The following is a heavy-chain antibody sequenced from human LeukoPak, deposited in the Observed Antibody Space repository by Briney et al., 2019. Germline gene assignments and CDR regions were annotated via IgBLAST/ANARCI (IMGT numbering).Heavy chain of an antibody. CDR2: ISGDGGST. J-gene: IGHJ5*02. V-gene: IGHV3-23*01. D-gene: IGHD2-15*01. CDR1: GFTFTSYV. Sequence: GRSQRLSCAASGFTFTSYVMSWVRQAPGKGPEWVSGISGDGGSTYYADSVKGRFTISRDNSKNTLSLQMNSLRAEDTAVYYCARESYCSGGSCYHNWFDPWGQGTLVTVSS. CDR3: ARESYCSGGSCYHNWFDP.